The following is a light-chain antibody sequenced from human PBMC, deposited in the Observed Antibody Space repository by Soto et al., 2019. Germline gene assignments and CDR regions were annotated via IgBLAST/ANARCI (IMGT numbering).Light chain of an antibody. CDR1: QSVSSSY. CDR2: GAS. V-gene: IGKV3-15*01. J-gene: IGKJ2*01. Sequence: EMVMTQSPATLSVSPGERATLSCRASQSVSSSYLAWYQQKPGQAPRLLIYGASTRATGIPARFSGSGSGTDFTLTISSLQSEDFAVYYCQQYNNWPQTFGQGTKLEIK. CDR3: QQYNNWPQT.